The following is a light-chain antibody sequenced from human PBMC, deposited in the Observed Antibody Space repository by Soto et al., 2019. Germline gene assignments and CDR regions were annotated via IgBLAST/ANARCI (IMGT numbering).Light chain of an antibody. CDR3: QQYGSLSWT. Sequence: EIVGTQSPGTLSLSPGDRATLSCRASQSVSNNYLAWYQQKPGQAPRIIIFGASGRATGIPDRFSGSGSGTDFTLTISRLEPEDFAAYYCQQYGSLSWTFGQGTKVDIK. V-gene: IGKV3-20*01. J-gene: IGKJ1*01. CDR1: QSVSNNY. CDR2: GAS.